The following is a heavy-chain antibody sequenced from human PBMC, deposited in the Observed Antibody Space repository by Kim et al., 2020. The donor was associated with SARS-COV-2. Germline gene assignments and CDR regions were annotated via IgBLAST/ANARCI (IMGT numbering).Heavy chain of an antibody. J-gene: IGHJ6*01. CDR1: GFTFGIYA. Sequence: GGSLRLSCAASGFTFGIYAMHWVRQAPGKGLAYVSAISSNGGSTFYANSVKGRFTISRDNSKNTLYLQMGSLRAEDMAVYYCASLWFGELEGAYGLDVWG. CDR2: ISSNGGST. V-gene: IGHV3-64*01. CDR3: ASLWFGELEGAYGLDV. D-gene: IGHD3-10*01.